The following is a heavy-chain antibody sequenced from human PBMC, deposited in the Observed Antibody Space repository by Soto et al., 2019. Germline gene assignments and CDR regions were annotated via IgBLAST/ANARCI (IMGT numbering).Heavy chain of an antibody. D-gene: IGHD4-17*01. CDR2: VYYSGST. Sequence: PSETLSLTCTVSGGSVSSGNFYWSWIRQPPWKGLEWIGYVYYSGSTNYNPSLKSRVTVSVDLSKNQFSLRLSSVTTADTALYYCARTTAVPNTLRSRYFFDYWGQGTLVTVSS. J-gene: IGHJ4*02. CDR1: GGSVSSGNFY. CDR3: ARTTAVPNTLRSRYFFDY. V-gene: IGHV4-61*01.